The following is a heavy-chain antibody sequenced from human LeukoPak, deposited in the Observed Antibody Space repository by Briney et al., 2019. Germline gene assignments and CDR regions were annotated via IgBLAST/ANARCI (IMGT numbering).Heavy chain of an antibody. V-gene: IGHV4-30-4*01. J-gene: IGHJ4*02. CDR3: ARVGDSSGYFAYYFDY. D-gene: IGHD3-22*01. Sequence: SETLSLTCTVSGVSISSGDYYWSWIRQPPGKGLEWIGYIYYSGSTYYNPSLKSRVTISVDTSKNQFSLKLSSVTAADTAVYYCARVGDSSGYFAYYFDYWGQGTLVTVSP. CDR1: GVSISSGDYY. CDR2: IYYSGST.